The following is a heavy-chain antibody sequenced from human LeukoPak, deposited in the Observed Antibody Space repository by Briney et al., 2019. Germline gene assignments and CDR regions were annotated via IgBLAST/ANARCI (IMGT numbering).Heavy chain of an antibody. J-gene: IGHJ4*02. Sequence: SGGSLRLSCEASGFTFNNYWMSWFRQAPGKGLEWVVNIKQDGSEKYYVDSGKGRFTISRDNGKNSLYLQMNSLRAEDTAVYYCARRGKYYDFWSDPGFDYWGQGTLVTVSS. CDR2: IKQDGSEK. CDR1: GFTFNNYW. V-gene: IGHV3-7*01. CDR3: ARRGKYYDFWSDPGFDY. D-gene: IGHD3-3*01.